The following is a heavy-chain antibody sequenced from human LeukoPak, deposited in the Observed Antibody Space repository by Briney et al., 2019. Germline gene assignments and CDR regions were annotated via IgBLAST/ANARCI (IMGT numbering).Heavy chain of an antibody. CDR3: ARDMRGGTDIVVVSFDP. CDR2: IYYSGST. Sequence: SETLSLTCTVSGGSISSSSYYWGWIRQPPGKGLEWIGSIYYSGSTYYNPSLKSRVTISVDTSKNQFSLKLSSVTAADTAVYYCARDMRGGTDIVVVSFDPWGQGTLVTVSS. V-gene: IGHV4-39*07. D-gene: IGHD2-15*01. CDR1: GGSISSSSYY. J-gene: IGHJ5*02.